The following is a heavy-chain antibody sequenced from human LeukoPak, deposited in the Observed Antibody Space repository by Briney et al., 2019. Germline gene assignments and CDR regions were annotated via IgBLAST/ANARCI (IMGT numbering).Heavy chain of an antibody. D-gene: IGHD3-22*01. CDR3: ARSVYYDSSGYYFPARWFDP. Sequence: PSETLSLTCTVSGGSISSGSYYWSWIRQPAGKGLEWIGRIYSSGSTNYNPSLKSRVTISVDTSKNQFSLKLSSVTAADTAVYYCARSVYYDSSGYYFPARWFDPWGQGILVSVTS. J-gene: IGHJ5*02. V-gene: IGHV4-61*02. CDR1: GGSISSGSYY. CDR2: IYSSGST.